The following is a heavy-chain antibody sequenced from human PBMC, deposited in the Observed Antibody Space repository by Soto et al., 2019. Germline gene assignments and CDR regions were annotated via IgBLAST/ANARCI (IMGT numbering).Heavy chain of an antibody. CDR2: IIPLFGTT. CDR3: ARAAIHGSSSSFSFDP. D-gene: IGHD6-6*01. CDR1: GGTFSRHA. J-gene: IGHJ5*02. V-gene: IGHV1-69*13. Sequence: SVKVSCKTSGGTFSRHAINWVRQAPGQGLEWMGGIIPLFGTTNYAQRFKGRVTISADESTSTAYMELSSLTSEDAAVYYCARAAIHGSSSSFSFDPWGQGTLVTVSS.